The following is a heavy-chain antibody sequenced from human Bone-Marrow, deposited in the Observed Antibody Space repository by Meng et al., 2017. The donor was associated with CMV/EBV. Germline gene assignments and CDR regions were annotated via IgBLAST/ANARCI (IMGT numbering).Heavy chain of an antibody. CDR2: ISSSSSYI. CDR3: ARDDVSVIVVPALQLWENYFDY. Sequence: GGSLRLSCAASGFTFSSYAMSWVRQAPGKGLEWVSSISSSSSYIYYADSVKGRFTISRDNAKNSLYLQMNSLRAEDTAVYYCARDDVSVIVVPALQLWENYFDYWGQGTLVTVSS. D-gene: IGHD2-2*01. J-gene: IGHJ4*02. V-gene: IGHV3-21*01. CDR1: GFTFSSYA.